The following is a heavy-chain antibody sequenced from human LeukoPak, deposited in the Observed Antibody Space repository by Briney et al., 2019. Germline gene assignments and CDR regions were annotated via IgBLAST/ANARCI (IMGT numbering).Heavy chain of an antibody. CDR1: GGSINSYY. V-gene: IGHV4-59*08. CDR3: ARHVRRGSSSWFDY. CDR2: IYYSGST. J-gene: IGHJ4*02. Sequence: SETLSLTCTVSGGSINSYYWSWIRQPPGKGLEWIGYIYYSGSTNYNPSLKSRVTISVDTSKNQFSLKLSSVTAADTAVYYCARHVRRGSSSWFDYWGQGTLVTVSS. D-gene: IGHD6-13*01.